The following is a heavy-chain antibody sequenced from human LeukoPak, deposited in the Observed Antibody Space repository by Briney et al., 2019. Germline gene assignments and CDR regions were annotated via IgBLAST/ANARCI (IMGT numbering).Heavy chain of an antibody. D-gene: IGHD6-19*01. J-gene: IGHJ4*02. V-gene: IGHV3-53*01. Sequence: GGSLRLSCAASGFSVSSNYMSWVRQAPGKGLEWVSVLYSGGSTHYADSVKGRFTVSRDNSKNTLYLQMNSLRAEDTAVYYCARDSSSGWYHDSWGQGTLVTVSS. CDR1: GFSVSSNY. CDR3: ARDSSSGWYHDS. CDR2: LYSGGST.